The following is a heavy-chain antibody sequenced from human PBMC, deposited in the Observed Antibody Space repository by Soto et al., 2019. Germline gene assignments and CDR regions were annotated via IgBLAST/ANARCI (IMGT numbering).Heavy chain of an antibody. D-gene: IGHD4-17*01. J-gene: IGHJ4*02. CDR1: GGSISSGGYY. CDR2: IDYSGST. Sequence: QVQLQESGPGLVKPSQTLSLTCTVSGGSISSGGYYWSWIRQHPGKGLEWIGYIDYSGSTYYNPSLKRRVTISVDTSKNQFSLKLSSVTAADTAVYYCARDNHGDYYFDYWGQGTLVTVSS. V-gene: IGHV4-31*03. CDR3: ARDNHGDYYFDY.